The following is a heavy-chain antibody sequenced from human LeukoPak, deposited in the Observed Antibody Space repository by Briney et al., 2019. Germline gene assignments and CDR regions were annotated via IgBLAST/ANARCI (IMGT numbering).Heavy chain of an antibody. CDR2: INHSGST. V-gene: IGHV4-34*01. J-gene: IGHJ4*02. Sequence: PSETLSLTCAVYGGSFSGYYRSWIRQPPGKGLEWIGEINHSGSTNYNPSLKSRVTISVDTSKNQFSLKLSSVTAADTAVYYCARWGRQRRLDYWGQGTLVTVSS. CDR3: ARWGRQRRLDY. CDR1: GGSFSGYY. D-gene: IGHD6-25*01.